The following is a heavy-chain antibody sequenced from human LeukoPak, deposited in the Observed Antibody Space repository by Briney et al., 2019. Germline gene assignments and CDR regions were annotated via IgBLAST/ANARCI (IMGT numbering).Heavy chain of an antibody. Sequence: GASVTVSCKASGYSFTDYYIHWVRQAPGQGLEWMGVANPSAGSTSYAQKFQGRVTITRNTSTSTVYMELSSLRSEDTAVYYCARDGVTMVRCLFFGRFNWFARWGQGTPVTVAS. CDR1: GYSFTDYY. J-gene: IGHJ5*02. CDR2: ANPSAGST. V-gene: IGHV1-46*01. D-gene: IGHD3-10*01. CDR3: ARDGVTMVRCLFFGRFNWFAR.